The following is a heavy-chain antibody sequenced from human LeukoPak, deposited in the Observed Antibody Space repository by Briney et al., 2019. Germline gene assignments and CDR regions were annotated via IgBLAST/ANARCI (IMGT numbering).Heavy chain of an antibody. J-gene: IGHJ4*02. CDR1: GYTLTELS. V-gene: IGHV1-24*01. D-gene: IGHD3-10*01. Sequence: ASVKVSCKVSGYTLTELSMHWVRQARGKGLEWVGGFDPEGGERIYAQEFQGRVTMTQETSTDTAYMELSNLRSENTAVYYCATDLIGLGVDYYGSGSPSGYWGQGTLVTVSS. CDR3: ATDLIGLGVDYYGSGSPSGY. CDR2: FDPEGGER.